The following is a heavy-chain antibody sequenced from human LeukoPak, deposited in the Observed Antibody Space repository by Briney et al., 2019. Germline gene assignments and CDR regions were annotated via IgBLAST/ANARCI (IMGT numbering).Heavy chain of an antibody. Sequence: GASVKVSCKASGYTFTSYGISWVRQAPGQGLEWMGWISAYNGNTNYAQKLQGRVTMTTDTSTSTAYMELRSLRSDDTAVYYCATGGNYDILTGYYSGAFDIWGQGTMVTVSS. CDR3: ATGGNYDILTGYYSGAFDI. CDR2: ISAYNGNT. J-gene: IGHJ3*02. V-gene: IGHV1-18*01. CDR1: GYTFTSYG. D-gene: IGHD3-9*01.